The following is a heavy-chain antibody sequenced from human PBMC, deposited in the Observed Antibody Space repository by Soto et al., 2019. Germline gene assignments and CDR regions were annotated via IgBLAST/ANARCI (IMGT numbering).Heavy chain of an antibody. CDR1: SGSIFTTNW. CDR3: ARKPDVATAKVGGGYVFDV. D-gene: IGHD3-16*01. V-gene: IGHV4-4*02. CDR2: IYHSGSP. J-gene: IGHJ3*01. Sequence: QVQLQESGPGLVKPSGTLSLTCAASSGSIFTTNWWSWVRQSPGRGLQWIGDIYHSGSPKYNPSLNSRVSVSIDKAIDLFFLNLTSVTAADTAVYYCARKPDVATAKVGGGYVFDVWGQGTMVTVSS.